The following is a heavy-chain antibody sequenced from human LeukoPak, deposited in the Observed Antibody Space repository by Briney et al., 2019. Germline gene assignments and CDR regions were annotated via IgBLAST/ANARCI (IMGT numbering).Heavy chain of an antibody. V-gene: IGHV3-23*01. CDR1: GFTFDSYG. CDR2: ISASGGST. D-gene: IGHD5-18*01. Sequence: PGGSLRLSCVGFGFTFDSYGMSWVRQAPGKGLEWVSDISASGGSTYYADSVKGRFTISRDNSKNTLSLQMNRLSAEDTAVYYCAKGSSFGLGYYYYMDVWGNGTTVAVSS. CDR3: AKGSSFGLGYYYYMDV. J-gene: IGHJ6*03.